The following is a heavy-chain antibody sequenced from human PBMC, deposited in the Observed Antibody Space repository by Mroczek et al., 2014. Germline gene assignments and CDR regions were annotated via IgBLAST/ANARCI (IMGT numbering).Heavy chain of an antibody. CDR1: GGSISSSSYY. Sequence: QVQLQQWGPGLVKPSETLSLTCTVSGGSISSSSYYWGWIRQPPGKGLEWIGSIYYSGSTYYNPSLKSRVTISVDTSKNQFSLKLSSVTAADTAVYYCARLGFGVVNWFDPGAREPWSPSPQ. V-gene: IGHV4-39*01. CDR3: ARLGFGVVNWFDP. CDR2: IYYSGST. D-gene: IGHD3-3*01. J-gene: IGHJ5*02.